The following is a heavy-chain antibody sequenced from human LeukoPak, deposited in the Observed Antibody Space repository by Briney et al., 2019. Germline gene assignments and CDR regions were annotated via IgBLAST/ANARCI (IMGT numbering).Heavy chain of an antibody. J-gene: IGHJ6*03. CDR2: IYYSGST. D-gene: IGHD4-17*01. Sequence: SSETLSLTCTVSGGSISTYYWSWIRQPPGKGLEWIGYIYYSGSTNYNPSLKSRVTISVDTSKNQFSLKLSSVTAADTAAYYCASSYGDYYYYMDVWGKGTTVTISS. CDR3: ASSYGDYYYYMDV. V-gene: IGHV4-59*01. CDR1: GGSISTYY.